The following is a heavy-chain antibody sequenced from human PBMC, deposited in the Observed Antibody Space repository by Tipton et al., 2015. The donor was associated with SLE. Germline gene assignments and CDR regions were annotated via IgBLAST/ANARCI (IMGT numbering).Heavy chain of an antibody. CDR2: IYYSGTT. CDR1: GDSMSSSAYS. V-gene: IGHV4-39*01. CDR3: ARLGVGTTDDY. J-gene: IGHJ4*02. Sequence: TLSLTCTVSGDSMSSSAYSWAWIRQPPGKGPEWIATIYYSGTTSYKSSLRGRISISKDTPKNQFSLRLGSVTAADTAMYYCARLGVGTTDDYWGQGTLATVSS. D-gene: IGHD4-11*01.